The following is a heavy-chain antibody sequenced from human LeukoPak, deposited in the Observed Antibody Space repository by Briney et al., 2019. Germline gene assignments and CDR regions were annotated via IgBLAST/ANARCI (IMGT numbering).Heavy chain of an antibody. D-gene: IGHD2-8*01. V-gene: IGHV4-34*01. Sequence: SETLSLTCAVYGGSFSGYYWSWIRQPPGKGLEWIGEINHSGSTNYNPSLKSRVTISVDTSKNQFSLKLSSVTAADTAVYYCARSFTNGVCGFDYWGHGTLVTVYS. J-gene: IGHJ4*01. CDR1: GGSFSGYY. CDR2: INHSGST. CDR3: ARSFTNGVCGFDY.